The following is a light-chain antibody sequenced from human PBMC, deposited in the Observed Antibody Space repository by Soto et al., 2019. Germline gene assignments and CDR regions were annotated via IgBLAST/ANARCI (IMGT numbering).Light chain of an antibody. Sequence: DIQMTQSPSSLSASVGDRVTITCRASQGISNDLAWYQQKPGKLPKLLIYAASTLQSGVPSRFSSSGSGTDFTLTISSLQPDDIETNYCQKHNSAPITFGGGTNVEIK. CDR3: QKHNSAPIT. V-gene: IGKV1-27*01. CDR1: QGISND. J-gene: IGKJ4*01. CDR2: AAS.